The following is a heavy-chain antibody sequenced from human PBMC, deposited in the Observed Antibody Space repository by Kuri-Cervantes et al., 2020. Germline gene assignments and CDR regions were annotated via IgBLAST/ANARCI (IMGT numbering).Heavy chain of an antibody. J-gene: IGHJ6*03. Sequence: GESLKISCAASGFTFSSYAMSWVRQAPGKGLEWVSAISGSGGSTYYADSVKGRFTISRGNSKNTLYLQMNSLRAEDTAVYYCAKFDDSSGYYYYYYMDVWGKGTTVTVSS. V-gene: IGHV3-23*01. CDR3: AKFDDSSGYYYYYYMDV. D-gene: IGHD3-22*01. CDR2: ISGSGGST. CDR1: GFTFSSYA.